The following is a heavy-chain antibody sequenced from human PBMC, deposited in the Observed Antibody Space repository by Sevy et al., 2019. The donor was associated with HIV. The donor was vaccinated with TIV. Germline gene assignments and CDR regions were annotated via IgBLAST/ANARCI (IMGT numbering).Heavy chain of an antibody. D-gene: IGHD2-21*01. J-gene: IGHJ6*02. CDR3: ASQIIPQGGMDV. CDR1: GYTFTGYY. CDR2: INPNSGGT. V-gene: IGHV1-2*02. Sequence: ASVKVSCKASGYTFTGYYMHWVRQAPGQGLEWMGWINPNSGGTNYAQKFQGRVTMTRDTSIRTAYMELSRLRSDDTAVYYCASQIIPQGGMDVWGQGTTVTVSS.